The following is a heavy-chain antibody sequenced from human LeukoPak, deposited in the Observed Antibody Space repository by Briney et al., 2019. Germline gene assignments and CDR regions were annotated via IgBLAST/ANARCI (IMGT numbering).Heavy chain of an antibody. J-gene: IGHJ4*02. D-gene: IGHD3-10*01. V-gene: IGHV1-69*13. CDR3: ARAPEYYYGSGSYYNDY. CDR1: GGTFSSYA. CDR2: IIPIFGTA. Sequence: GASVKVSCKASGGTFSSYAISWVRQAPGQGLEWMGGIIPIFGTANYAQKFQGRVTITADESTSTAYMELSSLRSEDTAVYCCARAPEYYYGSGSYYNDYWGQGTLVTVSS.